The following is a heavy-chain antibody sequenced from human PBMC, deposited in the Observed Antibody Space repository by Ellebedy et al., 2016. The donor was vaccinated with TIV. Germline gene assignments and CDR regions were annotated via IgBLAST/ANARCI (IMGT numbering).Heavy chain of an antibody. CDR3: AREISYYYGMDV. J-gene: IGHJ6*02. D-gene: IGHD3-3*01. CDR1: GGSISSGDYY. CDR2: FYYSGST. Sequence: MPSETLSLTCTVSGGSISSGDYYWSWIRQPPGKGLEWIGYFYYSGSTYYNPSLKSRVTISVDTSKTQFSLKLSSVTAADTAVFYCAREISYYYGMDVWGQGTTVTVSS. V-gene: IGHV4-30-4*01.